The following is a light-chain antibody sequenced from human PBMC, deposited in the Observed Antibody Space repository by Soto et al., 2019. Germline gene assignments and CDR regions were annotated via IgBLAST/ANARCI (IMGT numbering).Light chain of an antibody. V-gene: IGKV3-11*01. CDR2: DAS. CDR1: QSVTHY. CDR3: QQRSNWPRIT. Sequence: VLTQSPATLSLSPGEKATRSCRAIQSVTHYLAWYQHKPGQAPRLLIYDASSRATGIPARFSGSGSGTDFTLTISSLEPEDFAVYYCQQRSNWPRITFGQGTRLEIK. J-gene: IGKJ5*01.